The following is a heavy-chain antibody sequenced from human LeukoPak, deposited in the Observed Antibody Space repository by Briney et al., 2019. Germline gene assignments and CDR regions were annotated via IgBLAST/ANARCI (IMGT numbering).Heavy chain of an antibody. Sequence: SETLSLTCTVSGGSISNYYWSWIRQPPGKGLEWIGYIYYSGSTNHNPSLKSRVTISVDTSKNQFSLKLSSVTAADTAVYYCASSDSSSWYVRVVYYVYWGQGTLVTVSS. J-gene: IGHJ4*02. V-gene: IGHV4-59*12. D-gene: IGHD6-13*01. CDR3: ASSDSSSWYVRVVYYVY. CDR2: IYYSGST. CDR1: GGSISNYY.